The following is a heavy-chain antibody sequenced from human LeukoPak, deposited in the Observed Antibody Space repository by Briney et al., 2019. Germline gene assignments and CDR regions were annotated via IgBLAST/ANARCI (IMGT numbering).Heavy chain of an antibody. J-gene: IGHJ4*02. V-gene: IGHV3-23*01. CDR3: AKDLGRYRNNYFDY. Sequence: GGSLRLSCAASGFTFSSYAMSWVRQAPEKGLEWVSTIGGSGGGTYYADSVKGRFTISRDDSKNTLYLQMNSLRAEDTAVYYCAKDLGRYRNNYFDYWGQGTWSPSPQ. D-gene: IGHD1-26*01. CDR2: IGGSGGGT. CDR1: GFTFSSYA.